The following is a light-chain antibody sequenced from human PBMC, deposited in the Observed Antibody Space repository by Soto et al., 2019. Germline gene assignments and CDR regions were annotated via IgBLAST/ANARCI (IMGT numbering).Light chain of an antibody. Sequence: QSALTQPASVSGSPGQSITISCTGTSSDVGGYNYVSWYQQHPGKAPKLMIYDVSNLPSGVSNRFSGSKSGNTASLTISGLQPEDEADYYCSSYTSSSTLEGVVFGGGTKLTVL. J-gene: IGLJ2*01. CDR3: SSYTSSSTLEGVV. V-gene: IGLV2-14*01. CDR1: SSDVGGYNY. CDR2: DVS.